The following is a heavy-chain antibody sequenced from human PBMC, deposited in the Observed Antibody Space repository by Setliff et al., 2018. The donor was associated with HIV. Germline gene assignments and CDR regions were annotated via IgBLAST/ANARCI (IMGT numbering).Heavy chain of an antibody. CDR2: IYSTGST. V-gene: IGHV4-59*11. J-gene: IGHJ4*02. CDR1: GASITSHY. Sequence: PSETLSLTCTVSGASITSHYWSWIRQSPGRELEWIGYIYSTGSTNYNPSLQSRVSIPMDASKNKFSLKVTSVTSADTAVYYCAKGAGFYGDYTFDYWGQGNLVTVSS. D-gene: IGHD4-17*01. CDR3: AKGAGFYGDYTFDY.